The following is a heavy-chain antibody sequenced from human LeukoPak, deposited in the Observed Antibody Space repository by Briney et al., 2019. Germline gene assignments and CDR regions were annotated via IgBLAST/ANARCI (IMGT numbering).Heavy chain of an antibody. D-gene: IGHD3-22*01. CDR1: GFTFSSYS. J-gene: IGHJ4*02. CDR2: ISGSSSYI. CDR3: VREGLFY. V-gene: IGHV3-21*01. Sequence: GGSLRLSCAASGFTFSSYSMNWVRQAPGKGLGWVSSISGSSSYIYYADSVKGRFTISRDNAKNSLYLQMNSLRAEDTAVYYCVREGLFYWGQGTLVTVSS.